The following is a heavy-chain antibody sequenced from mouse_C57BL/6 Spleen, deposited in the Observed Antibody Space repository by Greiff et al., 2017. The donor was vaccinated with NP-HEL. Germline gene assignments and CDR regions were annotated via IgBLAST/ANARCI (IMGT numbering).Heavy chain of an antibody. V-gene: IGHV1-5*01. CDR3: TRDDYDVAWFAY. D-gene: IGHD2-4*01. CDR1: GYTFTSYW. Sequence: VQLQQSGTVLARPGASVKMSCKTSGYTFTSYWMHWLKQRPGQGLEWIGAIYPGNSDTSYNQKFKGKAKLTAVTSASTAYMELSSLTNEDSAVYYCTRDDYDVAWFAYWGQGTLVTVSA. CDR2: IYPGNSDT. J-gene: IGHJ3*01.